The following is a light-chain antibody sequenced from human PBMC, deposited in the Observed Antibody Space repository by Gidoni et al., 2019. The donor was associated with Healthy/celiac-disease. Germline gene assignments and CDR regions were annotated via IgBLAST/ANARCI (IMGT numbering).Light chain of an antibody. CDR1: QGISSY. J-gene: IGKJ4*01. CDR2: AAS. V-gene: IGKV1-8*01. Sequence: AIRMTQSPSSFSASTGDRVTITCRASQGISSYLAWYQQKPGKAPKLLIYAASTLQSGVPSRFSGSGSGTDFTLTISCLQSEDFATYYCQQYYSYPLTCGGXTKVEIK. CDR3: QQYYSYPLT.